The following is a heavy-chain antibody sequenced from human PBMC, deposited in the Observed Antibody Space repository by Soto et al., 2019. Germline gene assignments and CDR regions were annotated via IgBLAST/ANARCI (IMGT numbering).Heavy chain of an antibody. J-gene: IGHJ4*02. CDR1: GGTFSSSA. D-gene: IGHD3-3*01. CDR2: ISAYNGNT. CDR3: ARAGMYYDFWSGYLRY. Sequence: ASVKVSCKASGGTFSSSAICWVRQAPGQGLEWMGRISAYNGNTNYAQKLQGRVTMTTDTSTSTAYMELRSLRSDDTAVYYCARAGMYYDFWSGYLRYCGPGTMVTVYS. V-gene: IGHV1-18*01.